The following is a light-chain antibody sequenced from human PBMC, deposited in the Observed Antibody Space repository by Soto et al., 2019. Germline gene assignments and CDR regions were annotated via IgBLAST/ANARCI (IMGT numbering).Light chain of an antibody. V-gene: IGKV3-20*01. CDR2: GAS. J-gene: IGKJ5*01. CDR1: QSVSSSY. CDR3: QQANSFPIT. Sequence: EIVLTQSPGTLSLSPGERATLSCRASQSVSSSYLAWYQQKHGQAPRILIYGASTRDTGIPARFRGSGSGTDFTLTISRLQPEDFSTYFCQQANSFPITFGQGTRLEIK.